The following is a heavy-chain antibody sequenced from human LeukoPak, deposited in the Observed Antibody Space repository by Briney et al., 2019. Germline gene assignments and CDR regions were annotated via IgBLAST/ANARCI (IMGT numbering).Heavy chain of an antibody. Sequence: SETLSLTCTVSGGSISSSSYYWGWIRQPPGKGLEWIGSIYYSGSTYYNPSLKSRVTISVDTSKNQFSLKVSSVTAADTAVYYCARSTWFGELSFDYWGQETLVTVSS. CDR2: IYYSGST. J-gene: IGHJ4*02. CDR1: GGSISSSSYY. D-gene: IGHD3-10*01. CDR3: ARSTWFGELSFDY. V-gene: IGHV4-39*01.